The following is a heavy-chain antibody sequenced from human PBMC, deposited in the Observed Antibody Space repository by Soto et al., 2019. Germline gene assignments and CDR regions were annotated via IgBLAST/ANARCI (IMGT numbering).Heavy chain of an antibody. CDR2: IYYSGST. J-gene: IGHJ5*02. D-gene: IGHD2-15*01. Sequence: QVQLQESGPGLVKPSQTLSLTCTVSGGSISSGDYYWSWIRQPPGKGLEWIGYIYYSGSTYYNPSLKSRVTISVDTSKNQFSLKLSSVTAADTAVYYCAREVCSGGSCYSTEENWFDPWGQGNLVTVSS. V-gene: IGHV4-30-4*01. CDR1: GGSISSGDYY. CDR3: AREVCSGGSCYSTEENWFDP.